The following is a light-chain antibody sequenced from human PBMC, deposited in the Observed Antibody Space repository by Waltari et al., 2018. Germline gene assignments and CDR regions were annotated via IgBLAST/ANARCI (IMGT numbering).Light chain of an antibody. V-gene: IGLV2-11*01. CDR1: STAIGSYNL. Sequence: QSVLTQPRSVSGSPGQSVTISCTGASTAIGSYNLVSWYQQHPYKAPKLILYDVNLRPSGVPDRFSGSKSDNTASLTISGLQADDDADYYCCSYAGSFTWVFGGGTKVAVL. CDR3: CSYAGSFTWV. CDR2: DVN. J-gene: IGLJ2*01.